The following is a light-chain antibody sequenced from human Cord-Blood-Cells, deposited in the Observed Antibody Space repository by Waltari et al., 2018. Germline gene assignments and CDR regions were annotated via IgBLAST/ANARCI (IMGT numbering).Light chain of an antibody. V-gene: IGLV2-23*01. J-gene: IGLJ3*02. Sequence: QSALTQPASVSGSPGQSSTISCPGTSSDVGSYNLVSWYQQHPGKAPKLMIHAGSKRPSGVSNRFSGSKSGNTASLTISGLQAEDEADYYCCSYAGSSTSWVFGGGTKLTVL. CDR3: CSYAGSSTSWV. CDR2: AGS. CDR1: SSDVGSYNL.